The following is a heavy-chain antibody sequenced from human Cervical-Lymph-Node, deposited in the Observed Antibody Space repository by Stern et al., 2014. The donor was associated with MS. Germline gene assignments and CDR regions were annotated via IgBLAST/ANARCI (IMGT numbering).Heavy chain of an antibody. V-gene: IGHV1-69*01. CDR3: ARGAYCGGDCYWGWFDT. CDR1: GGTFSDHA. Sequence: QVQLVQSGVEVKRPGSSVKVSCKASGGTFSDHAFSWVRQAPGQGLEWVGGIIPIFGAADYAQKFKGRVTITADESSITVYMELSSLTSEDTAVYYCARGAYCGGDCYWGWFDTWGQGNLVTVSS. CDR2: IIPIFGAA. J-gene: IGHJ5*02. D-gene: IGHD2-21*02.